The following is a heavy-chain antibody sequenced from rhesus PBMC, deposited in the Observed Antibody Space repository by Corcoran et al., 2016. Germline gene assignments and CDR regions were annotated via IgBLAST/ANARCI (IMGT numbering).Heavy chain of an antibody. Sequence: EVQLVESGGGLVQPGVSLRLSCAASGFTFSIFGIHGVRQAPGKGLEWGAVISSEGRNKYYADSVKDRFTISRDNSNNILYLQMNNLKLEDTAVYYCTRFDVWGPGVVVTVSS. CDR3: TRFDV. J-gene: IGHJ5-1*01. CDR1: GFTFSIFG. CDR2: ISSEGRNK. V-gene: IGHV3-54*02.